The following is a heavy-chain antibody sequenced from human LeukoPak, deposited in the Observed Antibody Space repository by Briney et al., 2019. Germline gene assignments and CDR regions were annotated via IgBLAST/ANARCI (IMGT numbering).Heavy chain of an antibody. J-gene: IGHJ4*02. CDR1: GGSITSHY. Sequence: SETLSLTCTVSGGSITSHYWTWIRQPAGKGLEWIGRFYNRGNTYLYNPHLKSRVTISVDTSRNQFYLKMNSVTAADTAVYYCVRGSYEYLDFWGQGTLVTVSS. CDR2: FYNRGNT. CDR3: VRGSYEYLDF. D-gene: IGHD3-16*01. V-gene: IGHV4-4*07.